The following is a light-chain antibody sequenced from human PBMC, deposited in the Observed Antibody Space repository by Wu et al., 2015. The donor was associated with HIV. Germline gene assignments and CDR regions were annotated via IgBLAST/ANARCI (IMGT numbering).Light chain of an antibody. J-gene: IGKJ2*03. CDR1: QSVGSF. Sequence: EIVLTQSPATLSLSPGERATLSCRASQSVGSFLAWYQQKPGQAPRLLIYDASNRATGIPARFSGSGSGTDFTLTISSLEPEDFAVYYCQQRSNWRYSFGQGTKLEIK. V-gene: IGKV3-11*01. CDR2: DAS. CDR3: QQRSNWRYS.